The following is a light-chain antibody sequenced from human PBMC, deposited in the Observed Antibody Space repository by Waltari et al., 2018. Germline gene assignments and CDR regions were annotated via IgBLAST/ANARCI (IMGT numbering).Light chain of an antibody. CDR2: GAS. CDR3: QHYVRLPVT. V-gene: IGKV3-20*01. Sequence: EIVLTQSPGTLSWSPGERATLPCRASQSVSRVFAWYQQKPGQAPRLLIYGASNRATGIPDRFSGSGSGTDFSLTISRLEPEDFAVYYCQHYVRLPVTFGQGTKVEIK. J-gene: IGKJ1*01. CDR1: QSVSRVF.